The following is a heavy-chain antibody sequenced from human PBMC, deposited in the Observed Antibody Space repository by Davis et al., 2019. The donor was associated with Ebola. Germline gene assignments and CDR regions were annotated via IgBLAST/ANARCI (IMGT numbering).Heavy chain of an antibody. J-gene: IGHJ3*02. CDR1: GFTFSSYW. V-gene: IGHV3-74*01. Sequence: GESLKISCAASGFTFSSYWMHWVRQAPGKGLVWVSRINSDGSSTSYADSVKGRFTISRDNAKNTLYLQMNSLRAEDTAVYYCAKGELLRAFDIWGQGTMVTVSS. CDR2: INSDGSST. D-gene: IGHD1-26*01. CDR3: AKGELLRAFDI.